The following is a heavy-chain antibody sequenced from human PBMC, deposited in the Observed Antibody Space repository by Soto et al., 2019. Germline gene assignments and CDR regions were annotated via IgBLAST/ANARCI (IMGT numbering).Heavy chain of an antibody. D-gene: IGHD2-2*01. CDR1: GFTFGSYA. J-gene: IGHJ4*02. V-gene: IGHV3-23*01. CDR3: AKDPGDVVLPAAMPLLDY. CDR2: ISGSGGST. Sequence: PGGSLRLSCAASGFTFGSYAMSWVRQAPGKGLEWASAISGSGGSTYYADSVKGRFTISRDNSKNTLYLQMNSLRAEDTAVYYCAKDPGDVVLPAAMPLLDYWGQGT.